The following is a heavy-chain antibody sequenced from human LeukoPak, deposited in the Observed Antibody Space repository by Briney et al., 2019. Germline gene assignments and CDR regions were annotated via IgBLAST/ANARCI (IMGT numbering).Heavy chain of an antibody. CDR2: ISSSGSTI. CDR1: GFTFSSYE. D-gene: IGHD2-2*01. J-gene: IGHJ4*02. CDR3: ASLVVTGAGLVY. V-gene: IGHV3-48*03. Sequence: PGGSLRLSCAASGFTFSSYEMNWVRQAPGKGLEWVSYISSSGSTIHYADSVKGRFTISRDNAKNSLYLQMNSLRAEDTAVYYCASLVVTGAGLVYWGQGTLVTVSS.